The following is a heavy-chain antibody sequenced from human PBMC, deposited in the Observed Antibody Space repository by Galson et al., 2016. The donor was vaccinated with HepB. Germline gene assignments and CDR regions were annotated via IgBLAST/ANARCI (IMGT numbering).Heavy chain of an antibody. CDR3: ASHDYWNDNHYSFDI. CDR2: ISLRGSGST. V-gene: IGHV4-59*11. J-gene: IGHJ3*02. D-gene: IGHD3/OR15-3a*01. CDR1: GGSISGHY. Sequence: LTCTVSGGSISGHYWSWIRQPPGKGLEWIGFISLRGSGSTSYNPSLKSRVTISGDTSKNQISLRLRPVIAADPAVYYCASHDYWNDNHYSFDIWGQGTRVTVSS.